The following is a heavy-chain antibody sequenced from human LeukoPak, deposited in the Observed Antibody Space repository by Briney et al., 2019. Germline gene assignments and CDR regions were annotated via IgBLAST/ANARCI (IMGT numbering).Heavy chain of an antibody. J-gene: IGHJ4*02. V-gene: IGHV1-8*01. CDR3: ARETYSNILTGTDY. CDR1: GYTFTSYD. CDR2: MNPNSGNT. D-gene: IGHD3-9*01. Sequence: ASVKVSCKASGYTFTSYDINWVRQATGQGLEWMGWMNPNSGNTGYAQKFQGRVTMTRDTSISTAYMELRSLRSDDTAVYYCARETYSNILTGTDYWGPGTLVTVSS.